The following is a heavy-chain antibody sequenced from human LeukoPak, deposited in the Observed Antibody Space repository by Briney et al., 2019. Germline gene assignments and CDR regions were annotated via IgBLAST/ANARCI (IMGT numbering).Heavy chain of an antibody. CDR3: ARHTRSLPFDY. CDR2: IYYSGST. D-gene: IGHD3-3*01. Sequence: RSESDSPICPVSGASISSYCWSWIRQPPGKGLEWIGYIYYSGSTNYNPSLKRRVTISVDTSKNQFSLKLSSVTAADTAVYYCARHTRSLPFDYWGEGTLGSVSS. CDR1: GASISSYC. J-gene: IGHJ4*02. V-gene: IGHV4-59*08.